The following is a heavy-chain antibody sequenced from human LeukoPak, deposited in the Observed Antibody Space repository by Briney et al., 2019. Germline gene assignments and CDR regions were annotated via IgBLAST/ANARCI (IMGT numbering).Heavy chain of an antibody. J-gene: IGHJ5*02. Sequence: ASVKVSCKASGYTFTVYYIHWVRQAPGQGLEWMGRNNLNTGGTNFAQKFQGRVTMTRDTSINTAYMELGSLTSDDTAVFYCAREVGYSTSYYGRFDPWGQGTLVTVSS. V-gene: IGHV1-2*06. CDR2: NNLNTGGT. D-gene: IGHD3-22*01. CDR3: AREVGYSTSYYGRFDP. CDR1: GYTFTVYY.